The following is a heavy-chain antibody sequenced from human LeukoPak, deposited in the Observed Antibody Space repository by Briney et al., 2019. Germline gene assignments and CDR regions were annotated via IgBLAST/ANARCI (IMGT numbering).Heavy chain of an antibody. CDR2: ISGDGYTS. CDR3: AKESGKFDY. Sequence: GGPLRLFCVPSVLPIAECDMHWPRHAPGKGLVWLSVISGDGYTSSYADSVKGGFSTSRNNSKNSLYLEMNSLRTEDAAMYYCAKESGKFDYWGQGTLVAVSS. CDR1: VLPIAECD. V-gene: IGHV3-43*02. J-gene: IGHJ4*02.